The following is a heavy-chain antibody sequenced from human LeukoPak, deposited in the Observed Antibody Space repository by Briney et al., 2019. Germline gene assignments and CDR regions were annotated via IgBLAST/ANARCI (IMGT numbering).Heavy chain of an antibody. J-gene: IGHJ4*02. V-gene: IGHV4-39*02. CDR1: GASISGSGYY. CDR2: IYSSGST. Sequence: SETLSLTCTVSGASISGSGYYWGWIRQPPGKGLEWIGSIYSSGSTYYNASLQSRVTISIETSKNQISLRLNSVTAADTAMYYCAREWELLRFFDYWGQGTLVTVSS. D-gene: IGHD1-26*01. CDR3: AREWELLRFFDY.